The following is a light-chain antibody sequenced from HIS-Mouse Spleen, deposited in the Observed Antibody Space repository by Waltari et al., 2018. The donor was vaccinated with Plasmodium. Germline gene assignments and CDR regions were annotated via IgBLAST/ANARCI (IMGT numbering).Light chain of an antibody. CDR3: CSYAGSSTFV. Sequence: QSALTQPASVSGSPGQSITIPCTGTSSDAGSYNIVPGYQQHPGKAPKRIIYEGSKRPSGVSNRFSGSKSCNTASLTISGLQAEDEADYYCCSYAGSSTFVFGGGTKLTVL. CDR1: SSDAGSYNI. V-gene: IGLV2-23*03. J-gene: IGLJ3*02. CDR2: EGS.